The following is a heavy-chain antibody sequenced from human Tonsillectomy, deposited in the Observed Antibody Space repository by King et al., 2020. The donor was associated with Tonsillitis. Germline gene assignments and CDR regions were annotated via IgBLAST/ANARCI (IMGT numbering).Heavy chain of an antibody. D-gene: IGHD3-16*01. CDR3: ATTSGPGGTFDF. CDR1: GITFSSYW. CDR2: IKQDGSEK. V-gene: IGHV3-7*03. J-gene: IGHJ3*01. Sequence: VQLVESGGGLVQPGGSLRLSCAASGITFSSYWMSWVRQTPGKGLEWVANIKQDGSEKYYVDSVKGRFTISRDNAKNSLYLHMNSLRAEDMAVYYCATTSGPGGTFDFGGQGTMVTVSS.